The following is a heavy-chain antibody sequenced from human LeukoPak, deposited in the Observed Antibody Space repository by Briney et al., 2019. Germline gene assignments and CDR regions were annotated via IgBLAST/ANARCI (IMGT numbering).Heavy chain of an antibody. V-gene: IGHV4-59*01. Sequence: SETLSLTCTVSGGSISSYYWTWIRQSPGKGLEWIGYIYHSGSTYYNPSLRSRVTISLFTSKNQFSLKLGSVTAADTAVYYCARFQWGYAFDIWGQGTMVTVSS. CDR2: IYHSGST. CDR1: GGSISSYY. J-gene: IGHJ3*02. CDR3: ARFQWGYAFDI. D-gene: IGHD2-15*01.